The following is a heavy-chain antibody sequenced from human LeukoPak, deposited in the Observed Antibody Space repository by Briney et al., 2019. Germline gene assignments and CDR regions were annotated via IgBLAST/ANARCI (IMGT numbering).Heavy chain of an antibody. J-gene: IGHJ4*02. D-gene: IGHD5-18*01. V-gene: IGHV3-30*02. CDR3: AKDQDTAIVFDY. CDR1: GFTFSSYG. Sequence: GGSLRLSCAASGFTFSSYGMHWVRQAPGKGLEWVAFIRYDGSNKYYADSVKGRFTISRDNSKNTLYLQINSLRAEDTAVYCCAKDQDTAIVFDYWGQGTLVTVSS. CDR2: IRYDGSNK.